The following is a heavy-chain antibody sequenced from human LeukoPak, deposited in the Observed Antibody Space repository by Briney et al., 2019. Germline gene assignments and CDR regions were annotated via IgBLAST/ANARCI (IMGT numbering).Heavy chain of an antibody. J-gene: IGHJ5*02. CDR1: GFTFSSYA. V-gene: IGHV3-30*01. Sequence: PGGSLRLSCAASGFTFSSYAMHWVRQAPGKGLEWVAVISYDGSNKYYADSVKGRFTISRDNSKNTLYLQMNSLRAEDTAVYYCARDLRGYCSSTSCYTGGWFDPWGQGTLVTVPS. CDR3: ARDLRGYCSSTSCYTGGWFDP. CDR2: ISYDGSNK. D-gene: IGHD2-2*02.